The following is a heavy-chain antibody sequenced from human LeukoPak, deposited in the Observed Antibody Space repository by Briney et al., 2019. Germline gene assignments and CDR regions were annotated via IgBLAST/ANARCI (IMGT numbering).Heavy chain of an antibody. CDR2: IYYSGST. J-gene: IGHJ4*02. D-gene: IGHD1-26*01. CDR3: ARDYSGSLDY. CDR1: GGSISSYY. Sequence: SETLSLTCTVSGGSISSYYWSWIRQPPGKGLEWIGYIYYSGSTNYNPSPKSRVTISVDTSKNQFSLKLSSVTAADTDVYYCARDYSGSLDYWGQGTLVTVSS. V-gene: IGHV4-59*01.